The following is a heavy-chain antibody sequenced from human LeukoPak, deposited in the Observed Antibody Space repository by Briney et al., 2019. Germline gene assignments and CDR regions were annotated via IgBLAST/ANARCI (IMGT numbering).Heavy chain of an antibody. CDR2: ISSSSSYI. J-gene: IGHJ6*02. V-gene: IGHV3-21*01. D-gene: IGHD2-8*01. Sequence: KTGGSLRLSCAASGFTFSSYSMNWVRQAPGMGLEWVSSISSSSSYIYYADSVKGRFTTSRDNAKNSLYLQMNSLRAEDTAVYYCARDNGVCMDVWGQGTTVTVSS. CDR3: ARDNGVCMDV. CDR1: GFTFSSYS.